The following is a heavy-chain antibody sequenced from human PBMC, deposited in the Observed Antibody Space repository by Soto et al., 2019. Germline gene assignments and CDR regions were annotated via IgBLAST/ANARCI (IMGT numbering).Heavy chain of an antibody. D-gene: IGHD2-2*01. CDR2: IIPIFGTA. CDR1: GGTFSSYA. V-gene: IGHV1-69*13. CDR3: ATRQTQRDVVVPAAIPLVYYGMDV. J-gene: IGHJ6*02. Sequence: PVKVSCRASGGTFSSYAISWVGQAPGQGLEWMGGIIPIFGTANYAQKFQGRVTITADESTSTAYMELSSLRSEDTAVYYCATRQTQRDVVVPAAIPLVYYGMDVWGQGTTVTVSS.